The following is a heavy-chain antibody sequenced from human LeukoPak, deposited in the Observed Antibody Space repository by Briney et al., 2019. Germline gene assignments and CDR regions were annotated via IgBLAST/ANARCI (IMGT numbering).Heavy chain of an antibody. Sequence: ASVKVSCKASGYTFTSYGISWVRQAPGQGLEWMGWISAYNGNTNYAQKLQGRVTMTTDPSTRSAYMELRSLRSDDTAMYYCARCFDFDCSSTSCYDGCRDYWGQGTLVTVSS. V-gene: IGHV1-18*01. J-gene: IGHJ4*02. D-gene: IGHD2-2*01. CDR1: GYTFTSYG. CDR2: ISAYNGNT. CDR3: ARCFDFDCSSTSCYDGCRDY.